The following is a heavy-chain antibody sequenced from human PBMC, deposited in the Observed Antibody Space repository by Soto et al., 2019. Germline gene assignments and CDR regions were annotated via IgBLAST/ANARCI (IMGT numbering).Heavy chain of an antibody. CDR1: GFTFTSSA. CDR2: IVVGSGNT. V-gene: IGHV1-58*01. Sequence: SVTVSCTASGFTFTSSAVQWVRQARGQRLEWIGWIVVGSGNTNYAQKFQERVTITRDMSTSTAYMELSSLRSEDTAVYYCAADHHGIAARTWGQGTLVTVS. D-gene: IGHD6-6*01. CDR3: AADHHGIAART. J-gene: IGHJ5*02.